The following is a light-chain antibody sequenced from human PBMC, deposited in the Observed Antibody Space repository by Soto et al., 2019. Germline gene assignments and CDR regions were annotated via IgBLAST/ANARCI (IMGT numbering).Light chain of an antibody. CDR3: LSFTSTTRV. CDR2: DVS. Sequence: QSALTQPASVSGSPGQSITISCTGISSDIGGYNYVSWYQQHPGKAPKLIIYDVSNRPSGVSNRFSGSKSGDTASLTVSGLHAEDEADYYCLSFTSTTRVFGGGTKVTVL. V-gene: IGLV2-14*03. CDR1: SSDIGGYNY. J-gene: IGLJ3*02.